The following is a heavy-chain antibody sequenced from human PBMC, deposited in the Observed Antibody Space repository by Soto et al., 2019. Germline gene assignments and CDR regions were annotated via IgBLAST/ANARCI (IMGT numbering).Heavy chain of an antibody. Sequence: RESLKISCQGSGYSFTTHWITWVRQTPGKGLEWMGRIDPSNSYINYSPSFQGHVTISVDRSISTAYLQWSRLEASDNATYYCARRLSGPKEEYNAYYFYGLDVWGQGTKVTVSS. CDR1: GYSFTTHW. CDR3: ARRLSGPKEEYNAYYFYGLDV. CDR2: IDPSNSYI. V-gene: IGHV5-10-1*01. D-gene: IGHD1-1*01. J-gene: IGHJ6*02.